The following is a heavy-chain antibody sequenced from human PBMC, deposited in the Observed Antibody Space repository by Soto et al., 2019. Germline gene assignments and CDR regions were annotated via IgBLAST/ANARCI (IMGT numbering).Heavy chain of an antibody. CDR2: ISGSSSMI. CDR3: ANDFWSEYR. CDR1: GFTFSTYE. V-gene: IGHV3-48*03. J-gene: IGHJ4*02. Sequence: ESGGGLVQPGGSLRLSCVASGFTFSTYEMNWVRQAPGRGLEWISYISGSSSMIYYTDSVKGRFTISRDNAKNSLYLQMNSLRAEDTAVYYCANDFWSEYRWGQGTLVTVSS. D-gene: IGHD3-3*01.